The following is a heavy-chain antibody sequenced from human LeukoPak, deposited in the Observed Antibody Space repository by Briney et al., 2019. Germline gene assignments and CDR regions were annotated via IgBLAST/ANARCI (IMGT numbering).Heavy chain of an antibody. Sequence: GGSLRLSCAAFGFTFSSYAMHWVRQAPGKGLEWVAVISYDGSNKYYADSVKGRFTISRDNSKNTLYLQMNSLRAEDTAVYYCARENTVTRLVRAFDIWGQGTMVTVSS. CDR1: GFTFSSYA. CDR3: ARENTVTRLVRAFDI. D-gene: IGHD4-17*01. J-gene: IGHJ3*02. V-gene: IGHV3-30-3*01. CDR2: ISYDGSNK.